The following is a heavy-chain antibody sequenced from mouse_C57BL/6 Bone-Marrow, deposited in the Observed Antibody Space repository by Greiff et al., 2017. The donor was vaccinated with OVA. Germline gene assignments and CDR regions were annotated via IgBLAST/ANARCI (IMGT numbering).Heavy chain of an antibody. Sequence: EVQLVESGAELVRPGASVKLSCTASGFNIKDYYMHWVKQRPEQGLEWIGRIDPEDGDTEYAPKFQGKATLTADKSSNTAYLPLSSLTSEDTAIYYCAAYYSNYWGQGTTLTVSS. V-gene: IGHV14-1*01. CDR3: AAYYSNY. CDR2: IDPEDGDT. J-gene: IGHJ2*01. D-gene: IGHD2-5*01. CDR1: GFNIKDYY.